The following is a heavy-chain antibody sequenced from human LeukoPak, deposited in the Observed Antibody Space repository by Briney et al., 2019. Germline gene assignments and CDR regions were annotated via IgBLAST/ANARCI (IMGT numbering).Heavy chain of an antibody. J-gene: IGHJ4*02. V-gene: IGHV3-21*01. CDR3: VREGGWGFDY. Sequence: PGGSLRLSCAASGFFFSTYTLNWVRQAPGKGLEWVSYISSSSSFIYYADSVEGRFTISRDNAKNALYLQMNSLRVEDTAVYYCVREGGWGFDYWGQGALVTVSS. CDR2: ISSSSSFI. D-gene: IGHD3-16*01. CDR1: GFFFSTYT.